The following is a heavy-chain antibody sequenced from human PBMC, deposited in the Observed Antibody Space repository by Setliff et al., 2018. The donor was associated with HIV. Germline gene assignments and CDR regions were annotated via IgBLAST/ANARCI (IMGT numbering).Heavy chain of an antibody. CDR1: GGSISSYY. J-gene: IGHJ3*02. CDR3: AISTSGVSGSYPAHAFDI. V-gene: IGHV4-59*04. CDR2: IYYSGST. D-gene: IGHD3-10*01. Sequence: PSETLSLTCTVSGGSISSYYWSWIRQPPGKGLEWIGSIYYSGSTYYNPSLKSRVTISVDTSKNQFSLKLSSVTAADTAVYYCAISTSGVSGSYPAHAFDIWGQGTMVTVSS.